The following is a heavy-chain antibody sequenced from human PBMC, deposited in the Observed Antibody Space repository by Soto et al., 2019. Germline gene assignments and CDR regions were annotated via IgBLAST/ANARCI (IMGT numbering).Heavy chain of an antibody. CDR3: ARGQTPEVHDY. V-gene: IGHV4-59*01. CDR2: IYYSGST. J-gene: IGHJ4*02. Sequence: PSETLSLTYTGSGGSSRRYYCTWIRQPPGKGLEWIGYIYYSGSTNYNPSLKSRVTISVDTSKNQFSLKLSSVTAADTAVYYCARGQTPEVHDYWGQGTLVTVS. CDR1: GGSSRRYY.